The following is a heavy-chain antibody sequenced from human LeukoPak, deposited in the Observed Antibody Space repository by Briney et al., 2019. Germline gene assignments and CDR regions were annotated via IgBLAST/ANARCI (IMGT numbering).Heavy chain of an antibody. CDR1: GDSISSYNYF. D-gene: IGHD3-22*01. J-gene: IGHJ4*02. V-gene: IGHV4-39*01. CDR2: SYYRGNT. Sequence: SETLSLTCTVSGDSISSYNYFWGWIRQPPGKGLEWVGSSYYRGNTYYNPSLKSRVTLSADTSKNQFSLKMTSVTAADTAVYYWARASSGYYWDFDYWGQGALVTVSS. CDR3: ARASSGYYWDFDY.